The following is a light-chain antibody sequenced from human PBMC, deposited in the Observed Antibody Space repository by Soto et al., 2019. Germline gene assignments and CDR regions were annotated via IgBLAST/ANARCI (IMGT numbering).Light chain of an antibody. CDR2: DAF. CDR1: QSVSSY. CDR3: QQYNNWPPLT. Sequence: EIVLTQSPATLSLSPGERATLSCRASQSVSSYLAWYQQKPGQAPRLLIFDAFTRATGIPARFSGSGSGTEFTLFISSLQSEDFAVDYCQQYNNWPPLTFGGGTKVEI. J-gene: IGKJ4*01. V-gene: IGKV3-15*01.